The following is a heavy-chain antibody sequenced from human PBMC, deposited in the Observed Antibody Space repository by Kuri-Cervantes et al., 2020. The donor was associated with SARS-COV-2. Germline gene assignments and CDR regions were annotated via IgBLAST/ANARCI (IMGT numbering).Heavy chain of an antibody. CDR3: ARGLTITMIVVVEVGGADY. Sequence: LSLTCAASGFTFSSYAMHWVRQAPGKGLEWVAVISYDGSNKYYADSVKGRFTISRDNSKNTLYLQMNSLRAEDTAVYYCARGLTITMIVVVEVGGADYWGQGTRVTGAS. J-gene: IGHJ4*02. D-gene: IGHD3-22*01. CDR2: ISYDGSNK. CDR1: GFTFSSYA. V-gene: IGHV3-30*04.